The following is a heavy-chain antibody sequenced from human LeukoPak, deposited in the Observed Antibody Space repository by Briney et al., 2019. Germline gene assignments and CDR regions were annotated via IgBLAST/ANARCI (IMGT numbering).Heavy chain of an antibody. Sequence: SVKVSCKASGYTFTGYYMHWVRQAPGQGLEWMGWINPNSGGTNYAQKFQGRVTMTRDTSISTAYMELSRLRSDDTAVYYCARLYDGSGSYYKATATGYYYYGMDVWGQGTTVTVSS. CDR3: ARLYDGSGSYYKATATGYYYYGMDV. D-gene: IGHD3-10*01. CDR1: GYTFTGYY. CDR2: INPNSGGT. V-gene: IGHV1-2*02. J-gene: IGHJ6*02.